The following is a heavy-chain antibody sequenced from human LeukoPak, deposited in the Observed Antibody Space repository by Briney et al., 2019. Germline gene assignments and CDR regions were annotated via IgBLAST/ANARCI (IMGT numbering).Heavy chain of an antibody. V-gene: IGHV4-61*02. CDR3: ARRRLFDP. J-gene: IGHJ5*02. CDR2: IYTSGST. Sequence: SETLSLTCTVSGGSISSNSYYWSWIRQPAGKGLEWIGRIYTSGSTNYNPSLKSRVTISVDTSKNQFSLKLSSVTAADTAVYYCARRRLFDPWGQGTLVTVSS. CDR1: GGSISSNSYY.